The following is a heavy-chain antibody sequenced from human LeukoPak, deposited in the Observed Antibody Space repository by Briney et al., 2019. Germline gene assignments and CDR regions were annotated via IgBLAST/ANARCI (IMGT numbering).Heavy chain of an antibody. Sequence: GGSLRLSCVASGFSFGDNWMSWVRQASGKGLEWVANIKQDGSEKYYVDSVKGRFTISRDNSKNTLYLQMNSLRAEDTAVYYCARGNEGLDYWGQGTLVTVSS. V-gene: IGHV3-7*01. J-gene: IGHJ4*02. CDR1: GFSFGDNW. CDR2: IKQDGSEK. CDR3: ARGNEGLDY.